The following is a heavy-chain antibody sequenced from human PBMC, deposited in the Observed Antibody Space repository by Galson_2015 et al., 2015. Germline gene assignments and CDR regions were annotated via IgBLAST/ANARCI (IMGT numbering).Heavy chain of an antibody. D-gene: IGHD4-23*01. CDR2: ITSTGDTT. V-gene: IGHV3-48*03. J-gene: IGHJ6*03. CDR3: AKTTVAAGSSWYMDA. Sequence: SLRLSCAASAFAFSIYEMNWIRQAPGKGLEWVSYITSTGDTTYYADSVKGRFTVSRDNAKNSLFLQMNSLRAEDTALYYCAKTTVAAGSSWYMDAWARRPRSPSR. CDR1: AFAFSIYE.